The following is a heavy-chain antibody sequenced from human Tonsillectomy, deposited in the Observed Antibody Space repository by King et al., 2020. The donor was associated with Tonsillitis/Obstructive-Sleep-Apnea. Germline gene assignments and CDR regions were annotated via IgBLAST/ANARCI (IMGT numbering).Heavy chain of an antibody. J-gene: IGHJ4*02. CDR1: GFSLSCYE. CDR3: ATLPPVGSIWYSVHFDY. D-gene: IGHD6-13*01. V-gene: IGHV3-48*03. CDR2: ISSSGRTT. Sequence: VQLVESGGGLVQPGGSLRLSCAASGFSLSCYEMIWVRQAPGKGLEWVSYISSSGRTTYYADSVKGRFTISRDNAKKSLSLQMNSLRAEDTAVYFCATLPPVGSIWYSVHFDYRRQRTLVTVSS.